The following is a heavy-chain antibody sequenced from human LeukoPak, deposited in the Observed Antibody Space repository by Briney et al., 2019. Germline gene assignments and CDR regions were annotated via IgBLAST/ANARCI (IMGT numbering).Heavy chain of an antibody. J-gene: IGHJ5*02. CDR1: GDTLTTYA. CDR3: ARDKGNWFDP. Sequence: ASVKVSCKTSGDTLTTYAIIWVRQAPGQGLEWMGWINPNSGGTNYAQKFQGRVTMTRDTSISTAYMELSRLRSDDTAVYYCARDKGNWFDPWGQGTLVTVSS. CDR2: INPNSGGT. V-gene: IGHV1-2*02.